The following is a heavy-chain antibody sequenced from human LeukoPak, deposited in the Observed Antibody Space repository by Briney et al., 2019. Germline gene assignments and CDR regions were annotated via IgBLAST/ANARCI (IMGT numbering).Heavy chain of an antibody. CDR2: IYPGDSDT. CDR1: GSSFNSYW. CDR3: ARALLCFGKSHYGMDV. Sequence: GASLQISCKGSGSSFNSYWIGWVRPLAGKGLEWMGIIYPGDSDTRYSPSFQGQVTILADKSISTAYLQWNSLQASDTAMYYCARALLCFGKSHYGMDVWGQGTTVTVSS. J-gene: IGHJ6*02. D-gene: IGHD3-10*01. V-gene: IGHV5-51*01.